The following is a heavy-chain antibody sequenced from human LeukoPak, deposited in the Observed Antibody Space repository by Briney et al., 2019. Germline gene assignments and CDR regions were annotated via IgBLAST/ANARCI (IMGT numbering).Heavy chain of an antibody. CDR3: ARVSRTYCSSTSCYLYYFDY. CDR2: IYYSGST. D-gene: IGHD2-2*01. J-gene: IGHJ4*02. V-gene: IGHV4-59*01. CDR1: GGSISSYY. Sequence: SETLSLTCTVSGGSISSYYWSWIRQPPGKGLEWIGYIYYSGSTNYNPSLKSRVTISVDTSKNQFSLKLSSVTAADTAVYYCARVSRTYCSSTSCYLYYFDYWGQGTLVTVSS.